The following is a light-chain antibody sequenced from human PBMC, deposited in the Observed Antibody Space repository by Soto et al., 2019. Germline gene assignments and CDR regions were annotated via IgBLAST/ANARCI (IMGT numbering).Light chain of an antibody. CDR1: SSDVGGYNY. J-gene: IGLJ3*02. Sequence: QSALTQPASVSGSPGQSITISCTGTSSDVGGYNYVSWYQQQPGKAPNLMIYXXXXXXXXXXXXXXGSKSGNTASLTISGLQAEDXADYYCSSYTSSSTWVFGGGTKLTVL. CDR2: XXX. CDR3: SSYTSSSTWV. V-gene: IGLV2-14*01.